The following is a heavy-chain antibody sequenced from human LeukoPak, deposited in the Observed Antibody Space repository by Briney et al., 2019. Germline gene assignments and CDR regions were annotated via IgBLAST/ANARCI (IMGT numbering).Heavy chain of an antibody. J-gene: IGHJ4*02. D-gene: IGHD1-26*01. V-gene: IGHV3-23*01. Sequence: GGSLRLSCAASGFTFSSYWMSWVRQAPGKGLEWVSAISGSGGSTYYADPVKGRFTISRDNSKNTLYLQMNSLRAEDTAVYYCAGRWELLDYWGQGTLVTVSS. CDR3: AGRWELLDY. CDR2: ISGSGGST. CDR1: GFTFSSYW.